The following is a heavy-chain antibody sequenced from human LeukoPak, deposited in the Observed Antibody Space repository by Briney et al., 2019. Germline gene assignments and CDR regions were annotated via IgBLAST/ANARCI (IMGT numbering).Heavy chain of an antibody. Sequence: SETLSLTCTVSGDSTSSGSYYWSWIRQPAGKGLEWIGRIYASGSTNYNPSLKSRVTISVDTSKNQFSLKLTSVTAADTAVYYCARDLVQGAQPTWFDPWGQGTLVTVSS. CDR2: IYASGST. CDR3: ARDLVQGAQPTWFDP. D-gene: IGHD2-8*02. V-gene: IGHV4-61*02. CDR1: GDSTSSGSYY. J-gene: IGHJ5*02.